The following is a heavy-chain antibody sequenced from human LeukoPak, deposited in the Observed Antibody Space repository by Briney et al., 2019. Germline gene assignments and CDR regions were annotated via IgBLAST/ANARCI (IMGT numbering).Heavy chain of an antibody. J-gene: IGHJ4*02. D-gene: IGHD4-23*01. CDR3: ATMPVITFAFGY. CDR2: ISSSGTNI. V-gene: IGHV3-11*01. Sequence: GGSLRLSCAASGFSFSDYYMSWIRQAPGKGLEWVSYISSSGTNIYYADSVKGRFTISRDNAKDSLYLQMNSLRAEDTAVYYCATMPVITFAFGYWGQGTLVTVSS. CDR1: GFSFSDYY.